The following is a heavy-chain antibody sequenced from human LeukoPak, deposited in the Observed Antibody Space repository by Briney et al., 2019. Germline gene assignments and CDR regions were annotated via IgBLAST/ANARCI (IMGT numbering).Heavy chain of an antibody. J-gene: IGHJ4*02. V-gene: IGHV3-30*02. CDR2: IRYDGSNK. CDR1: GFTSSSYG. CDR3: AKGYCGGDCLDY. D-gene: IGHD2-21*02. Sequence: PGGSLRLSCAASGFTSSSYGMHWVRHAPGKGLEWVAFIRYDGSNKYYADSVKGRFTISRDNSKNTLYLQMNSLRAEDTAVYYCAKGYCGGDCLDYRGQGTLVTVSS.